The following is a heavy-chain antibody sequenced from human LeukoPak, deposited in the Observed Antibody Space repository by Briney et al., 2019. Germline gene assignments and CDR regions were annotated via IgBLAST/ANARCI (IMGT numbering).Heavy chain of an antibody. V-gene: IGHV3-7*01. D-gene: IGHD5-24*01. CDR1: GFTFSTYW. Sequence: PGGSLRLSCATSGFTFSTYWMSWVRQAPGKGLEWVANIKQDGSETYYADSVKGRFTIFRDNAKNSLYLQMDSLRVEGTAVYYCANGDGFDYWGQGTLVIVSS. J-gene: IGHJ4*02. CDR2: IKQDGSET. CDR3: ANGDGFDY.